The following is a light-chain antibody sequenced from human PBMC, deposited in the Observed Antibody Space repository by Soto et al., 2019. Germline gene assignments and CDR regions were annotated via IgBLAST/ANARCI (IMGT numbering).Light chain of an antibody. Sequence: DIQLTQSPSFLSASVGDRVTITCRASQGISTYLTWCQQKPGKAPKLLIYGASTLQSGVPSRFSASGSGTEFTLTVSSLQPEDFATYFCVQLHSFPPTFGQGTKVEIK. V-gene: IGKV1-9*01. CDR3: VQLHSFPPT. CDR2: GAS. CDR1: QGISTY. J-gene: IGKJ1*01.